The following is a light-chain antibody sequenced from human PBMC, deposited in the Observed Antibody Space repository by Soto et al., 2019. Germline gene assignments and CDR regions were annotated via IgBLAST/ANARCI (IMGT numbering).Light chain of an antibody. CDR3: SSYTSSSTPV. CDR2: DVS. V-gene: IGLV2-14*01. Sequence: QSALTQPASVSGSPGQSIPISCTGTSSDVGGYNYVSWYQQHPGKAPKLMIYDVSNRPSGVSNRFSGSKSGNTASLTISGLQAADEADYYCSSYTSSSTPVFGTGTKVTVL. CDR1: SSDVGGYNY. J-gene: IGLJ1*01.